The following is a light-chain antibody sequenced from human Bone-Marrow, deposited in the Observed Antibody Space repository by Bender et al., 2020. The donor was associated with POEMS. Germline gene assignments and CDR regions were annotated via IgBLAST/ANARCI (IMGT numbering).Light chain of an antibody. CDR3: TSFAGSSVI. J-gene: IGLJ2*01. CDR2: DVS. CDR1: SSDVGYYNY. V-gene: IGLV2-14*03. Sequence: QSALTQPASVSGSPGQSITISCTGTSSDVGYYNYVAWYQQHPDKAPKLMIYDVSSRPSGVSLRFSGSKSGNTASLTISGLQTGDEADYYCTSFAGSSVIFGGGTKLTVL.